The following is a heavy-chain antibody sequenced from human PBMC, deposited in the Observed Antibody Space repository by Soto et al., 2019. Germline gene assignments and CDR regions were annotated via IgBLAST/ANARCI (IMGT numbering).Heavy chain of an antibody. V-gene: IGHV3-64*01. J-gene: IGHJ4*02. Sequence: EVQLVESGGGLVQPGGSLRLSCAASGFTFSSYAMHWVRQAPGKGLEYVSAISSNGGSTYYANSVKGRFTISRDNSKNTLYLQMGSLRAEYMAVYYCARHGLDSYYFDYWGQGPLVTVSS. D-gene: IGHD6-19*01. CDR3: ARHGLDSYYFDY. CDR1: GFTFSSYA. CDR2: ISSNGGST.